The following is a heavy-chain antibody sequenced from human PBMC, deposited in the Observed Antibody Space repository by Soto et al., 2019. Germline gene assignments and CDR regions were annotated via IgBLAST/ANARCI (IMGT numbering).Heavy chain of an antibody. CDR3: AREIAAAGRRLFDY. V-gene: IGHV4-38-2*02. J-gene: IGHJ4*02. Sequence: SETLSLTCAVSGYSISXGYYWGWIRQPPGKGLEWIGSIYHSGSTYYNPSLKSRVPISVDTSKNQFSLKLSSVTAADTAVYYCAREIAAAGRRLFDYWGQGTLVTVSS. CDR1: GYSISXGYY. D-gene: IGHD6-13*01. CDR2: IYHSGST.